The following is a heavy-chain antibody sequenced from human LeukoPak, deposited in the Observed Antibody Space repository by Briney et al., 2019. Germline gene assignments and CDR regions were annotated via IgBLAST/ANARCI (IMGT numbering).Heavy chain of an antibody. CDR1: GFTVCSNY. J-gene: IGHJ5*02. Sequence: GGSLRLSCAASGFTVCSNYMSWVRQAPGKGLEWVSVIYSGGSTYYADSVKGRFTISRDNSENTLYLQMNSLSAEDTAVYYCARAYGGNDNWFDPWGQGTLVTVSS. D-gene: IGHD4-23*01. V-gene: IGHV3-53*01. CDR2: IYSGGST. CDR3: ARAYGGNDNWFDP.